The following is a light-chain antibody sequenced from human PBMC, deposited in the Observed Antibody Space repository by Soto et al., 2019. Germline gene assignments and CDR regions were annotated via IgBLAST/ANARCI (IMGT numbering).Light chain of an antibody. J-gene: IGKJ1*01. Sequence: IPINQSPSPLSASVGDRVNIPFRASQSISSSLAWYQQKPGKAPKLLIYDASSLESGVPSRFSGSGSGTEFTLSINSLQPQDFATYYCQQYHRYSWTFGQGTKVDIK. V-gene: IGKV1-5*01. CDR3: QQYHRYSWT. CDR2: DAS. CDR1: QSISSS.